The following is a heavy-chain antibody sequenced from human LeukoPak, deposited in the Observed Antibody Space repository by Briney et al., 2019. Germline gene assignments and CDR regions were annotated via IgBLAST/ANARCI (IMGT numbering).Heavy chain of an antibody. J-gene: IGHJ4*02. Sequence: GGSLRLSCAASGFTFSSYAMSWVRQAPGKGLEWVSAISGSGGSTYYADSVKGRFTISRDNSKNTLYLQMNSLRAEDTAVYYCAKDGTRNYYDSSGHDYWGQGTLVTVSS. V-gene: IGHV3-23*01. CDR2: ISGSGGST. D-gene: IGHD3-22*01. CDR1: GFTFSSYA. CDR3: AKDGTRNYYDSSGHDY.